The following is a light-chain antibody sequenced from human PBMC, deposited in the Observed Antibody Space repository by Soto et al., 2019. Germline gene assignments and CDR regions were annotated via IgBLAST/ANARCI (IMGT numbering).Light chain of an antibody. J-gene: IGLJ1*01. CDR3: QSADTSGSTYV. V-gene: IGLV3-25*03. CDR2: KDT. CDR1: ALSKQY. Sequence: SYELTQPPSVSVSPGQTARITCFGDALSKQYVSWYQQKPGQAPVLLMYKDTERPSGIPERFSGSTSGTTVTLTIGGVQAEDEADYFCQSADTSGSTYVFGTGNKVTVL.